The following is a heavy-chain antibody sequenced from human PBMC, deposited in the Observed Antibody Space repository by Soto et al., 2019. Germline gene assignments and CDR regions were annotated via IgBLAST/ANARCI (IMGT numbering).Heavy chain of an antibody. D-gene: IGHD3-22*01. J-gene: IGHJ4*02. CDR3: ARDKYNGRRDGYNQWLE. CDR2: ISAYNGNT. Sequence: ASVKVSCKASGYTSTSYGISWVRQAPGQGLEWMGWISAYNGNTNYAQKLQGRVTMTTDTSTSTAYMELRSLRSDDTAVYYCARDKYNGRRDGYNQWLEWGQGTLVTVSS. CDR1: GYTSTSYG. V-gene: IGHV1-18*01.